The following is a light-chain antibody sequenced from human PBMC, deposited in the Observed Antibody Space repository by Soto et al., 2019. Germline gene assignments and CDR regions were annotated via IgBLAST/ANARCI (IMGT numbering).Light chain of an antibody. CDR3: SSYRSGGTFV. V-gene: IGLV2-14*01. Sequence: QSALAQPTSVSGSPGQSIAISCTGTSSDVGGYNYVSWNQQHPGKAPKVLISVVSNRPSGVSNRFSGSKSGNTASLTISGLQAEDEADYYCSSYRSGGTFVFGSGTKLTVL. CDR2: VVS. CDR1: SSDVGGYNY. J-gene: IGLJ1*01.